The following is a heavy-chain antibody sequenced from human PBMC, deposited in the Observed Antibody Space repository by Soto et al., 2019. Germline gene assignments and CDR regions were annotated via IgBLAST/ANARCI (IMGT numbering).Heavy chain of an antibody. CDR1: GGTLSSYA. CDR2: IIPIFGSA. Sequence: SVKVSCKAPGGTLSSYAINWARQAPGQGLEWMGGIIPIFGSANYAPKFQGRVTISADESTSTAYMEVSSLRSEDTAMYYCAGTSEIPYYHGMDVWGQGTPVTVSS. V-gene: IGHV1-69*13. D-gene: IGHD2-2*02. CDR3: AGTSEIPYYHGMDV. J-gene: IGHJ6*02.